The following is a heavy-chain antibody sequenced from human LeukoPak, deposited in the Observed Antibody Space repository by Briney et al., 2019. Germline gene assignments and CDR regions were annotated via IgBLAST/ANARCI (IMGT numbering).Heavy chain of an antibody. CDR2: ISSSSSYT. D-gene: IGHD4-11*01. V-gene: IGHV3-21*05. CDR1: GFTFSNYG. CDR3: ARAPHYSNYGPYYYGMDV. J-gene: IGHJ6*02. Sequence: GGSLRLSCAVSGFTFSNYGMNWVRQAPGKGLEWVSYISSSSSYTNYADSVKGRFTISRDNAKNSLYLQMNSLRAEDTAVYYCARAPHYSNYGPYYYGMDVWGQGTTVTVSS.